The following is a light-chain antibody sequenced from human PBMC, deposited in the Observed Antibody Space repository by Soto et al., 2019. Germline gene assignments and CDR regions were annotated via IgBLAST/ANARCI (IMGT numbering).Light chain of an antibody. CDR3: QQYNNWPLS. V-gene: IGKV3-15*01. Sequence: EIVMTQSPATLSVSPGERATLSCRASQSVSSNLAWYQQKPGQAPRLLIYGASTRATGIPARFSASGSGTEFTLTVSRLQSEGFAVYYCQQYNNWPLSFGGGTKVVIK. J-gene: IGKJ4*01. CDR2: GAS. CDR1: QSVSSN.